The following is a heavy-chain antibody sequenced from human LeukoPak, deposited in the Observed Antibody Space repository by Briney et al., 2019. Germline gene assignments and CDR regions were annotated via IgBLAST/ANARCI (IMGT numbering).Heavy chain of an antibody. CDR1: GGSFSGYY. J-gene: IGHJ4*02. CDR3: ARGRRGQWLVLDY. CDR2: INHSGNT. V-gene: IGHV4-34*01. Sequence: SETLSLTCAVYGGSFSGYYWSWIRQPPGKGLEWIGEINHSGNTNYNPSLKSRVTISVDTSKNQFSLKLSSVTAADTAVYYCARGRRGQWLVLDYWGQGTLVTVSS. D-gene: IGHD6-19*01.